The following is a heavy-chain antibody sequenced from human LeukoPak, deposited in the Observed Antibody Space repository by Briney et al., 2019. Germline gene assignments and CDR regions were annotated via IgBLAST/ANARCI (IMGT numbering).Heavy chain of an antibody. D-gene: IGHD3-10*01. V-gene: IGHV1-2*02. CDR1: GYTFTAYS. J-gene: IGHJ4*02. CDR2: INPNSGGT. CDR3: ARGGYYGSGSFPDY. Sequence: ASVKVSCKASGYTFTAYSMHWVRQAPGQGLEWMGWINPNSGGTNYAQKLQGRVTMTTDTSTSTAYMDLRSLTSDDTAVYYCARGGYYGSGSFPDYWGQGTLVTVSS.